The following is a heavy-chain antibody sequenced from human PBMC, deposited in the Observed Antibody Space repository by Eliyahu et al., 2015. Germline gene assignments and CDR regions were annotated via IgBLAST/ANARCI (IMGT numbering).Heavy chain of an antibody. CDR3: ARERHSSGRAGCFDY. CDR2: ISNDESNK. J-gene: IGHJ4*02. D-gene: IGHD6-19*01. Sequence: QVQLVESGGGVVQPGGSXXLSCXXSQFXXSXSHMHWXRQTPGKGLEWVGLISNDESNKVYADSVKARFTISRDNSKNTLYLQMDSLRIEDTALYYCARERHSSGRAGCFDYWGQGTLVTVSS. V-gene: IGHV3-30*01. CDR1: QFXXSXSH.